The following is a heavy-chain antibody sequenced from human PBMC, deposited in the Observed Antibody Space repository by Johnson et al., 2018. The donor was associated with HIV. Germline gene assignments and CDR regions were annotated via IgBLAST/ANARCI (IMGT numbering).Heavy chain of an antibody. CDR2: IKRKSDGETT. Sequence: VHLVESGGGLVQPGGSLRLSCAAFGFTVSSNYMSWVRQAPGKGLEWVGRIKRKSDGETTDYAAPVKGRFTISRDDSKNTLYLQMNSLKTEDTAVYYCATGFGPAFEMWGQGTMVTVSS. CDR3: ATGFGPAFEM. J-gene: IGHJ3*02. CDR1: GFTVSSNY. V-gene: IGHV3-15*01. D-gene: IGHD3-16*01.